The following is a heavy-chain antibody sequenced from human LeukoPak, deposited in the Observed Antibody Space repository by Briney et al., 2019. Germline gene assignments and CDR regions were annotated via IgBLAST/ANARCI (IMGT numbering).Heavy chain of an antibody. Sequence: SETLSLTCTVSGGSISSSSYYWGWIRQPPGKGLEWIGTIYYSGSTYYNPSLKSRVTISVDTSKNQFSLKLSSVTAADTAVYYCARDENGYVWGSFRAWGQGTLVTVSS. CDR3: ARDENGYVWGSFRA. J-gene: IGHJ5*02. D-gene: IGHD3-16*02. CDR1: GGSISSSSYY. CDR2: IYYSGST. V-gene: IGHV4-39*07.